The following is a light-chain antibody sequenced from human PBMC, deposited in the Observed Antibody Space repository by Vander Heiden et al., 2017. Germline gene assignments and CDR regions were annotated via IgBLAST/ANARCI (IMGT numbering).Light chain of an antibody. CDR2: LGS. V-gene: IGKV2-28*01. CDR1: QSLLHSNGYNY. CDR3: MQALQTPIT. J-gene: IGKJ5*01. Sequence: DIVMTQSPLYLSVTPGEPASIPCRSSQSLLHSNGYNYLDWYLQKPGQSPQLRIYLGSNRASGVPDRFSGSGSGTDFTLKISRVEAEDVGVYYCMQALQTPITFGQGTRLEIK.